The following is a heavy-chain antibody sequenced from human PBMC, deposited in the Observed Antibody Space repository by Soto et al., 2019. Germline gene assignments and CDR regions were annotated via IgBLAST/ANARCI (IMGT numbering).Heavy chain of an antibody. CDR1: GGSLSSYYW. J-gene: IGHJ4*02. CDR3: AHSQRGPRDF. CDR2: IDWDDDK. Sequence: TMSLTSSVSGGSLSSYYWSWIRQPPGMALEWLARIDWDDDKRYNSSLKSRLTITKDTSRDQVVLAMTNMDPMDTATYFCAHSQRGPRDFWGPGILVTVSS. D-gene: IGHD5-12*01. V-gene: IGHV2-5*08.